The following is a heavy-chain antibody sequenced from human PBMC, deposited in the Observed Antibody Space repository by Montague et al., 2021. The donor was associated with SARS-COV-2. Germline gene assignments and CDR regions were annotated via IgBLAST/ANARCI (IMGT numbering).Heavy chain of an antibody. CDR1: GGSISSYY. CDR3: ARVLTIAAPLFDY. CDR2: IYYSGST. Sequence: SETLSLTCTVSGGSISSYYWSWIRQPPGKGLEWIGYIYYSGSTNYNPSLKSRVTTSVDTSKNRFSLKLSSVTAADTAVYYCARVLTIAAPLFDYWGQGTLVTVSS. V-gene: IGHV4-59*08. D-gene: IGHD6-13*01. J-gene: IGHJ4*02.